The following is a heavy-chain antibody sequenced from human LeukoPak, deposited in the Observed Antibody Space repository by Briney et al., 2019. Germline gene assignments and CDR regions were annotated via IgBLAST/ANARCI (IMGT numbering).Heavy chain of an antibody. D-gene: IGHD2-15*01. J-gene: IGHJ5*02. CDR2: FYYGGNT. V-gene: IGHV4-59*01. CDR1: GGSLSIYY. CDR3: ARVVGSNWFDP. Sequence: SETLSLTCTVSGGSLSIYYWSWIRQPPGKGLEWVGFFYYGGNTYYNSSLKSRVTISVDMSKSQFSLKLSSVTAADTAVYYCARVVGSNWFDPWGQGTLVTVCS.